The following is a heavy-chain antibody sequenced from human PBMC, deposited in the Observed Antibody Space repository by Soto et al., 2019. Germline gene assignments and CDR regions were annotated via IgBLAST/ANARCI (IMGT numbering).Heavy chain of an antibody. CDR1: GGSFSGYY. V-gene: IGHV4-34*01. CDR3: ARGRSYGSGSYYNTPRGYYYMDV. D-gene: IGHD3-10*01. CDR2: INHSGST. Sequence: SETLSLTCAVYGGSFSGYYWSWIRQPPGKGLEWIGEINHSGSTNYNPSLKSRVTISVDTSKNQFSLKLSSVTAADTAVYYCARGRSYGSGSYYNTPRGYYYMDVWGKGTTVTVSS. J-gene: IGHJ6*03.